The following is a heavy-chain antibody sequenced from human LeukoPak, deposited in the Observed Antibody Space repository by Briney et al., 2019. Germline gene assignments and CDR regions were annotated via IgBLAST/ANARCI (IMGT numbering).Heavy chain of an antibody. CDR1: GRSISSYY. J-gene: IGHJ4*02. D-gene: IGHD3-10*01. Sequence: SETLSLTCTVSGRSISSYYWSWIRQPPGKGLVWIGYIYYSGCTNYNPSLKSRVTISVDTSTNQSSLKLSSVTAADTAVYYCARAGRSSGTDYWGQGTLVTVSS. CDR2: IYYSGCT. V-gene: IGHV4-59*01. CDR3: ARAGRSSGTDY.